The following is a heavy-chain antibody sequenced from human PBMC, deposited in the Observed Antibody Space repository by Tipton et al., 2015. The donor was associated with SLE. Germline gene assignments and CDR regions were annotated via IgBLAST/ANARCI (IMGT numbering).Heavy chain of an antibody. J-gene: IGHJ5*02. D-gene: IGHD2-8*01. Sequence: TLSLTCTVSGGSLNSSAYYWGWIRQPPGKGLEWIGSIYYSGSTHYNPSLQSRVTVSVDTSKNQFSLKLNSVTAADTAVYYCARGLGDQWTNWFDPWGQGALVTVSS. V-gene: IGHV4-39*07. CDR1: GGSLNSSAYY. CDR2: IYYSGST. CDR3: ARGLGDQWTNWFDP.